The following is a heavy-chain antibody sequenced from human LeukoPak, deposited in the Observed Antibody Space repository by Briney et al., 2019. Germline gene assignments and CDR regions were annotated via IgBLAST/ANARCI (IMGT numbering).Heavy chain of an antibody. J-gene: IGHJ4*02. CDR3: ARTYCAEDCSIRYFDY. Sequence: GASVKVSCKASGYILSSYNMHWVRQAPGQGQEWLGIINPSGGDTKYAQKFQGRVTLTRDKSTSTVYMELSSLTSDDTAVYYCARTYCAEDCSIRYFDYWGQGTLVTVSS. CDR2: INPSGGDT. D-gene: IGHD2-21*02. CDR1: GYILSSYN. V-gene: IGHV1-46*01.